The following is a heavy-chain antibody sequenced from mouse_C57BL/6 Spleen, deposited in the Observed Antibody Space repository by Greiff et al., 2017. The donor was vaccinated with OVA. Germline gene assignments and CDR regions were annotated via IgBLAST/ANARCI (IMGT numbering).Heavy chain of an antibody. D-gene: IGHD2-12*01. V-gene: IGHV5-16*01. CDR3: ARADDEGYWYFDV. J-gene: IGHJ1*03. Sequence: EVKVVESEGGLVQPGSSMKLSCTASGFTFSDYYMAWVRQVPERGLEWVANINYDGSSTYYLDSLKSRFIISRDNAKNILYLQMSSLKSEDTATYYCARADDEGYWYFDVWGTGTTVTVSS. CDR1: GFTFSDYY. CDR2: INYDGSST.